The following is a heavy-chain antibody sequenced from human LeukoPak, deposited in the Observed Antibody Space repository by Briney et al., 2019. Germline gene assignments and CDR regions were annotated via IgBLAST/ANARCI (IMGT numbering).Heavy chain of an antibody. Sequence: ASVKVSCKASGYTFTGYYMHWVRQAPGQGLEWMGWINPNSGGTNYAQKFQGRVTMTRDTSISTAYMELSRLRSDDTAVYYCARDYYGSGSYAFDIWGQGTMVTVSS. CDR1: GYTFTGYY. CDR2: INPNSGGT. D-gene: IGHD3-10*01. J-gene: IGHJ3*02. CDR3: ARDYYGSGSYAFDI. V-gene: IGHV1-2*02.